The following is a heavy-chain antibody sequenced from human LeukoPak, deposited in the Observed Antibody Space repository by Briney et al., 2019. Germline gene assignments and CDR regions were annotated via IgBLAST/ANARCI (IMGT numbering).Heavy chain of an antibody. D-gene: IGHD3-3*01. CDR2: MNPNSGNT. V-gene: IGHV1-8*03. J-gene: IGHJ4*02. Sequence: GASVKVSCKASGYTSTSYDINWVRQATGQGLEWMGWMNPNSGNTGYAQKFQGRVTITRNTSISTAYMELSSLRSEDTAVYYCARGLKRSGYWVYWGQGTLVTVSS. CDR3: ARGLKRSGYWVY. CDR1: GYTSTSYD.